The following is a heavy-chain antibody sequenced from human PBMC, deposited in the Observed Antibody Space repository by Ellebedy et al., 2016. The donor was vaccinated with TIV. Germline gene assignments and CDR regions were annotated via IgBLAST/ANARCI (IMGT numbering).Heavy chain of an antibody. CDR1: GFTVSSNY. CDR2: IYSGGST. V-gene: IGHV3-53*01. J-gene: IGHJ4*02. D-gene: IGHD3-10*01. CDR3: TTDRIRITMVRGVSVNDY. Sequence: PGGSLRLSCAASGFTVSSNYMSWVRQAPGKGLEWVSVIYSGGSTYYADSVKGRFTISRDNSKNTLYLQMNSLKTEDTAVYYCTTDRIRITMVRGVSVNDYWGQGTLVTVSS.